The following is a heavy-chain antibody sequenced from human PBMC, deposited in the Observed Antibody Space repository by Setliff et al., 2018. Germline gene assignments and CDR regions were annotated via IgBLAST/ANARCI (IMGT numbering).Heavy chain of an antibody. Sequence: SETLSLTCTVSGDSISRSTYYWGWIRQSPGKGLDWIGTVDHNGNTFYNPSLKSRVTISVAPSKNQVSLKLTSVSAADTAVYYCARRDSTGYYGYSFDFWGQGTLVTVSS. J-gene: IGHJ4*02. CDR3: ARRDSTGYYGYSFDF. D-gene: IGHD3-22*01. V-gene: IGHV4-39*01. CDR1: GDSISRSTYY. CDR2: VDHNGNT.